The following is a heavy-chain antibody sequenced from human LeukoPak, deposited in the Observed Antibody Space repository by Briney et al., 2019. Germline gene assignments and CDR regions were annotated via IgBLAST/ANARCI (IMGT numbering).Heavy chain of an antibody. D-gene: IGHD2-15*01. Sequence: SETLSLTCAVYGGSFSGYYWSWIRQPPGKGLEWIGEINHSGSTNYNPSLKSRVTISVDKSKNQFSLKLSSVTAADTAVYYCARDKEEGYCSGGSCYHFDYWGQGTLVTVSS. J-gene: IGHJ4*02. CDR3: ARDKEEGYCSGGSCYHFDY. CDR2: INHSGST. V-gene: IGHV4-34*01. CDR1: GGSFSGYY.